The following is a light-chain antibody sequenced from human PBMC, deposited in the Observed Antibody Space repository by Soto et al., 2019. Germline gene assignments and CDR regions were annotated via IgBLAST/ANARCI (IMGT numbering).Light chain of an antibody. V-gene: IGKV1-8*01. Sequence: IQMTQSPSSLSASVGDRVTITCRASQGISSYLAWYQQKPGKAPKLLIYAASTLQSGVPSRFSGSGSGTDFTLTISCLQSEDFATYYCQQYYSYPYTFGQGTKVDI. CDR2: AAS. J-gene: IGKJ2*01. CDR1: QGISSY. CDR3: QQYYSYPYT.